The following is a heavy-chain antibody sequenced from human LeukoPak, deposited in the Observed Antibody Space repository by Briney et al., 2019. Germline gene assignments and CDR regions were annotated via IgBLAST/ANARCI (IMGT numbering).Heavy chain of an antibody. CDR3: ARGGVVIAGAASIAY. Sequence: PGGSLRLSCAASGFPFSNYAMLWVRQAPGKGLEYVSVISCNWGSTYFANSVKGRFTISREYSKNTLYVQVGRVSAEDMAVFYCARGGVVIAGAASIAYWGQGTLVTVSS. J-gene: IGHJ4*02. CDR2: ISCNWGST. D-gene: IGHD1-26*01. V-gene: IGHV3-64*01. CDR1: GFPFSNYA.